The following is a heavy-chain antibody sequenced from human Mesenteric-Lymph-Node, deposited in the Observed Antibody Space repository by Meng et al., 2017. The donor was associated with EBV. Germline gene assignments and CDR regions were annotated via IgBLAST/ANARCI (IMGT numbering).Heavy chain of an antibody. CDR3: ARGKTVGRSPWFDP. J-gene: IGHJ5*02. CDR1: GGSFSGYY. D-gene: IGHD4-11*01. Sequence: QVHLTQWGAGLLKPSEPLSLTCAVYGGSFSGYYWTWIRQSPGKGLEWIGESNQSGSTSYNPSLKSRVTISVDTSQNQFSLKLSSVTAADTAVYYCARGKTVGRSPWFDPWGQGTLVTVSS. V-gene: IGHV4-34*01. CDR2: SNQSGST.